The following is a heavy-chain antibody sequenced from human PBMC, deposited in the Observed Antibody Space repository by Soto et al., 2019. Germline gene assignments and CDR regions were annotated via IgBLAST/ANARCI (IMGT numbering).Heavy chain of an antibody. CDR1: GYTFTSYG. CDR2: ISAYNGNT. V-gene: IGHV1-18*01. CDR3: ARYGDYVDY. J-gene: IGHJ4*02. D-gene: IGHD4-17*01. Sequence: ASVKVACKASGYTFTSYGSSWVRQAPGQGLEWMGWISAYNGNTNYAQKLQGRVTMTTDTSTSTAYIELRSLRSDDTAVYYCARYGDYVDYWGQGTLVTVSS.